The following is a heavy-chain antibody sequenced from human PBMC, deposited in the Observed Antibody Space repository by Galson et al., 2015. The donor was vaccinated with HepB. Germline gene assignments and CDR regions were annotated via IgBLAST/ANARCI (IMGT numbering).Heavy chain of an antibody. V-gene: IGHV3-30-3*01. Sequence: SLRLSCAASGFTFSSYAMHWVRQAPGKGLEWVAVISYDGSNKYYVDSVKGRFTISRDNSKNTLYLQMNSLRAEDTAVYYCARGDGEAVGYYFDYWGQGTLVTVSS. J-gene: IGHJ4*02. CDR1: GFTFSSYA. CDR2: ISYDGSNK. D-gene: IGHD3-16*01. CDR3: ARGDGEAVGYYFDY.